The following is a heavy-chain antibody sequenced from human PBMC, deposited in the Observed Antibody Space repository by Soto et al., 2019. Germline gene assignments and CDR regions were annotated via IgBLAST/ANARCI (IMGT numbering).Heavy chain of an antibody. Sequence: GGSLRLSCVASGLTFSSYAMSWVRQAPGKGLEWVSAISGSGGIAYYADSVKGRFTISRDNSKNTLYLQMNSLRADDTAEYYCAKQRTYDFWSGYPYMDVWGTGTTVTVSS. CDR1: GLTFSSYA. D-gene: IGHD3-3*01. J-gene: IGHJ6*03. CDR3: AKQRTYDFWSGYPYMDV. CDR2: ISGSGGIA. V-gene: IGHV3-23*01.